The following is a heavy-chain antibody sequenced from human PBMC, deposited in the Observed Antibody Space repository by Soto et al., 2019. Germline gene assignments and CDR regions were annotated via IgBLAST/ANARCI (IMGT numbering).Heavy chain of an antibody. Sequence: QVQVVQSGPEVRRPGSSVKVSCWVSGGTFSSDALSWVRQAPGQGLEWMGGIIPIFRKPNYAEKFQGRLTIIADESTSTGDMELSSLRSDDTAIYHCASAPPVEGRHHAMDVGGQGTTAVVSS. D-gene: IGHD2-15*01. V-gene: IGHV1-69*01. CDR3: ASAPPVEGRHHAMDV. CDR1: GGTFSSDA. J-gene: IGHJ6*02. CDR2: IIPIFRKP.